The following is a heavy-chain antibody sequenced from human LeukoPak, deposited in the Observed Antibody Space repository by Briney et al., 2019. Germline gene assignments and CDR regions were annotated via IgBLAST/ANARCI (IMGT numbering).Heavy chain of an antibody. CDR3: ARGVADIDY. J-gene: IGHJ4*02. CDR2: IMQESEK. D-gene: IGHD2-15*01. Sequence: GGSLRLSCAASGFTFSSYWMSWVRQAPGKGQEWVADIMQESEKYYVGSVKGRFTISRDNAKNSLYLQMNSLRAEDTAVYYCARGVADIDYWGQGTLVTVSS. V-gene: IGHV3-7*01. CDR1: GFTFSSYW.